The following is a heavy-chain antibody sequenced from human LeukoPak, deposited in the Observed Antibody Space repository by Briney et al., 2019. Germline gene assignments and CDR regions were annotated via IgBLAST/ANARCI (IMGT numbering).Heavy chain of an antibody. J-gene: IGHJ4*02. D-gene: IGHD6-13*01. Sequence: ASVKVSCRASGYTFTSYGISWVRQAPGQGLEGMGWISAYNGNTNYAQKLQGRVTMTTETSTSTAYMELRSLRSDDTAVYYCARYSSSWYQGVWGQGTLVTVSS. CDR3: ARYSSSWYQGV. CDR2: ISAYNGNT. CDR1: GYTFTSYG. V-gene: IGHV1-18*01.